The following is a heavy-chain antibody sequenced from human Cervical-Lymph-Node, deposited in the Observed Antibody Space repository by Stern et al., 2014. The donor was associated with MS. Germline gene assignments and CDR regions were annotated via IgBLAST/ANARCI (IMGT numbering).Heavy chain of an antibody. CDR1: GYTFTSYG. CDR2: LSAYNGNT. D-gene: IGHD3-9*01. J-gene: IGHJ4*02. V-gene: IGHV1-18*01. CDR3: ARTYYDILTGYTPFDY. Sequence: QVQLVQSGAEVKKPGASVKVSCKASGYTFTSYGISWVRQAPGQGLEFMGWLSAYNGNTNYAQKLQGRVTMTTDTSTSTAYMELRSLRSDDTAVYYCARTYYDILTGYTPFDYWGQGTLVTVSS.